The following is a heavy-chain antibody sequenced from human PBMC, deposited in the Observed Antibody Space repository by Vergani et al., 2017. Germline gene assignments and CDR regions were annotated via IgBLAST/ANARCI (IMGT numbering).Heavy chain of an antibody. Sequence: QVQLQQSGPGLVKPSQTLSLTCAISGDSVSSTRSAWHWISQSPSRGLEWLGRTYYRSKWYNNYAVSVKSRITINPDTSKNLFSLHLNSVTPEDTAVYFCGRVGPSGSIDFWGQGTLVTVAS. D-gene: IGHD1-14*01. V-gene: IGHV6-1*01. J-gene: IGHJ4*02. CDR1: GDSVSSTRSA. CDR3: GRVGPSGSIDF. CDR2: TYYRSKWYN.